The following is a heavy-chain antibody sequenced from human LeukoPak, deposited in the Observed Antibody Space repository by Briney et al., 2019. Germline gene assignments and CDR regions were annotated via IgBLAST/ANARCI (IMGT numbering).Heavy chain of an antibody. CDR1: GXAITGYY. Sequence: SETLSLTCTASGXAITGYYWSWIRQPPGKGLEWIGYIYYSGSTNYNPSLKSRVTMSVDTSKKQFSLKLSSVTAADTAVYYCARGRPPHDYGTLFDYWGQGTLVTVSS. CDR3: ARGRPPHDYGTLFDY. D-gene: IGHD4-17*01. CDR2: IYYSGST. J-gene: IGHJ4*02. V-gene: IGHV4-59*01.